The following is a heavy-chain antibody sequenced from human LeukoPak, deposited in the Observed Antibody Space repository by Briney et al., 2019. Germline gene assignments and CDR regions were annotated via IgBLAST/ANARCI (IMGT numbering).Heavy chain of an antibody. CDR1: GGSISSYY. CDR2: IYCSGST. Sequence: SETLSLTCTVSGGSISSYYWSWIRQPPGKGLEWIGYIYCSGSTNYNPSLKSRVTISVDTSKNQFSLKLSSVTAADTAVYYCARFRNYYDSSGYPYYFDYWGQGTLVTVSS. CDR3: ARFRNYYDSSGYPYYFDY. J-gene: IGHJ4*02. D-gene: IGHD3-22*01. V-gene: IGHV4-59*01.